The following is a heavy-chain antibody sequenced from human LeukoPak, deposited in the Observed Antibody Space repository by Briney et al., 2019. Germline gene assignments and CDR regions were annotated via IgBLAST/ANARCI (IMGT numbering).Heavy chain of an antibody. CDR3: VGRTSWYDAFDI. CDR1: GFTFSSYS. D-gene: IGHD2-2*01. Sequence: GGSLRLSCAASGFTFSSYSMNWVRQAPGKGLEWVSSISSSRSYIYYADSVRGRFTISRDNAKNSLYLQMNRLRAEDTAVYYCVGRTSWYDAFDIWGQGTMVTVSS. J-gene: IGHJ3*02. V-gene: IGHV3-21*01. CDR2: ISSSRSYI.